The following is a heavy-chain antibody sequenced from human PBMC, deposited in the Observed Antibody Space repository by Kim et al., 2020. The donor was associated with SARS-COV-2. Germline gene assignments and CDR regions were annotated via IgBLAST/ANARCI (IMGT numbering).Heavy chain of an antibody. J-gene: IGHJ5*02. V-gene: IGHV4-39*07. D-gene: IGHD3-22*01. Sequence: SETLSLTCTVSGGSISSSSYYWGWIRQPPGKGLEWIGSIYYSGSTYYNPSLKSRVTISVDTSKNQFSLKLSSVTAADTAVYYCARVLKRITMIGGIDPWGQGTLVTVSS. CDR2: IYYSGST. CDR3: ARVLKRITMIGGIDP. CDR1: GGSISSSSYY.